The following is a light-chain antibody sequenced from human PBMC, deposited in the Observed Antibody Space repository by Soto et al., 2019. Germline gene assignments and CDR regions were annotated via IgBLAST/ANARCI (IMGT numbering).Light chain of an antibody. CDR1: QGINSY. CDR2: AAS. CDR3: QQLNSYPRT. Sequence: DIQLTQSPSVLSASVGDIVTITCRASQGINSYLAWYQQKPGKVPKLLIYAASTLHIGVPSRFSGSGSGTEFTLTISSLQPEDFATYYCQQLNSYPRTFGQGTKVEIK. J-gene: IGKJ1*01. V-gene: IGKV1-9*01.